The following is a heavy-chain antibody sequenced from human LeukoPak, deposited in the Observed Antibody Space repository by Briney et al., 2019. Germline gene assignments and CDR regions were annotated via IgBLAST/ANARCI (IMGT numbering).Heavy chain of an antibody. D-gene: IGHD5-18*01. J-gene: IGHJ6*03. V-gene: IGHV3-23*01. Sequence: PGGSLRLSCAASGFIFSSYTMNWVRQAPGKGLEWVPGISGSGGNTYYADSVKGRFTISRDNSKNTLYLQMNSLRAEDTAVYYCAKGYSYDFGHNVGDYYYMDVWGKGTTVTVSS. CDR2: ISGSGGNT. CDR3: AKGYSYDFGHNVGDYYYMDV. CDR1: GFIFSSYT.